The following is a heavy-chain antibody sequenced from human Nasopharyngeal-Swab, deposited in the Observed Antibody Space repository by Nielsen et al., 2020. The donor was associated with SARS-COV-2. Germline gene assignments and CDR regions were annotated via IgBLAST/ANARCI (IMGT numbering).Heavy chain of an antibody. CDR3: AKDRDSGDDSEDYYHYYGMDV. V-gene: IGHV3-23*01. CDR1: GFTFRSYA. CDR2: ISGSDHTT. J-gene: IGHJ6*02. D-gene: IGHD5-12*01. Sequence: GESLKISCAASGFTFRSYAISWVRQAPGKGLEWVSVISGSDHTTYYADSVKGRFTISRDNSKNTVNLQMNSLRVEDTAIYYCAKDRDSGDDSEDYYHYYGMDVWGQGTTVTVFS.